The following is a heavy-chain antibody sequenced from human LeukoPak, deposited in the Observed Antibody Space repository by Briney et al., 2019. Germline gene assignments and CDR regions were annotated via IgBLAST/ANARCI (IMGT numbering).Heavy chain of an antibody. CDR1: GYTFTSYD. CDR2: MNPNSGNT. J-gene: IGHJ3*02. D-gene: IGHD5-24*01. Sequence: GASVKVSCKASGYTFTSYDINGVRQATGQGLEWIGWMNPNSGNTGYAQKFQGRVTMTRNTSISTAYMELSSLRSEDTAVYYCARDPRRDGYNYDAFDIWGQGTMVTVSS. CDR3: ARDPRRDGYNYDAFDI. V-gene: IGHV1-8*01.